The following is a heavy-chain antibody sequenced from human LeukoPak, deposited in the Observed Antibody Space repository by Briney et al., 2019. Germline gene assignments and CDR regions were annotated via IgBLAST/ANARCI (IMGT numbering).Heavy chain of an antibody. Sequence: SETLSLTCTVSGGSISSDYWSWIRQSPGKGLEWVGYIYYSGSIKYNPSLKSRVTISVDTSKNQFSLKLSSVTAADTAVYYCARQAHYLDAFDIWGQGAMVSVSS. CDR2: IYYSGSI. CDR3: ARQAHYLDAFDI. J-gene: IGHJ3*02. CDR1: GGSISSDY. V-gene: IGHV4-59*08. D-gene: IGHD3-10*01.